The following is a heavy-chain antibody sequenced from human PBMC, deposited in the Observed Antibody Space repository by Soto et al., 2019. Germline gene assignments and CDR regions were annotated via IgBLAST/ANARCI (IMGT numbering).Heavy chain of an antibody. V-gene: IGHV3-21*01. J-gene: IGHJ6*02. D-gene: IGHD3-22*01. CDR1: GFTFSSYS. Sequence: GGSLRLSCAASGFTFSSYSMTWVRQAPGKGLEWVSSISSSSSYRYYADSVKGRFTISRDNAKNSLYLQMNSLRAEDTAVYYCARDGPVITYGMDVWGQGTTVTVSS. CDR3: ARDGPVITYGMDV. CDR2: ISSSSSYR.